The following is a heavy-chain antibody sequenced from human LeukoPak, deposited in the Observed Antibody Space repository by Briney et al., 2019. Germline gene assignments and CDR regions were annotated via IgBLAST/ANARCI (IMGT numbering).Heavy chain of an antibody. CDR3: AREGSSGYQFDY. Sequence: SETVSLTCTVSGYSISSGYYWGWIRQPPGKGLEWIGSIYHSGSTYYSPSLKSRVTISVDTSKNQFSLKLSSVTAADTAVYYCAREGSSGYQFDYWGQGTLVTVSS. D-gene: IGHD3-22*01. J-gene: IGHJ4*02. CDR1: GYSISSGYY. CDR2: IYHSGST. V-gene: IGHV4-38-2*02.